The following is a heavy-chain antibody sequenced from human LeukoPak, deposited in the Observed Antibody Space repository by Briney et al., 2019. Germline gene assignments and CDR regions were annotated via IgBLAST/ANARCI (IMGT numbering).Heavy chain of an antibody. D-gene: IGHD6-19*01. CDR3: ARHCARDLYSSGWSRGDWFDP. V-gene: IGHV4-38-2*02. Sequence: PSETLSLTCTVSGYSISSGYYWGWIRQPPGKGLEWIGSIYHSGSTYCNPSLESRVTISVDTSKNQFSLKLSSVTAADTAVYYCARHCARDLYSSGWSRGDWFDPWGQGNLVTVSS. J-gene: IGHJ5*02. CDR1: GYSISSGYY. CDR2: IYHSGST.